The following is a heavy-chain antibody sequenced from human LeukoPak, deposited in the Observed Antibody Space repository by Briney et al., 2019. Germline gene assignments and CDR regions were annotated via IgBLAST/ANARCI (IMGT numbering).Heavy chain of an antibody. CDR2: IYYSGST. Sequence: SETLSLTCTVSGGSISSSSYYWGWIRQPLGKGLEWFGSIYYSGSTYYNPSLNSRVTISVDTSKNQFSLKLSSVTAADTAVFYCARLIYDSSGYYYGLGKYYFDYWGQGTLVTVSS. CDR1: GGSISSSSYY. CDR3: ARLIYDSSGYYYGLGKYYFDY. D-gene: IGHD3-22*01. V-gene: IGHV4-39*01. J-gene: IGHJ4*02.